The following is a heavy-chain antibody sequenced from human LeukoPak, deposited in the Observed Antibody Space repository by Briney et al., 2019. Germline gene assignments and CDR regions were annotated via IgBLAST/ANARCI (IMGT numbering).Heavy chain of an antibody. CDR3: ARGSSSWYDY. CDR2: IYYSGST. Sequence: SETLSLTCTVSGGSISSSSYYWGWIRQPPGKGLEGIGSIYYSGSTYYNPSLKRRVTISVDTSKNQFSLRLDSVTPEDTAVYYGARGSSSWYDYWGQGTLVAVSS. D-gene: IGHD6-13*01. V-gene: IGHV4-39*07. J-gene: IGHJ5*01. CDR1: GGSISSSSYY.